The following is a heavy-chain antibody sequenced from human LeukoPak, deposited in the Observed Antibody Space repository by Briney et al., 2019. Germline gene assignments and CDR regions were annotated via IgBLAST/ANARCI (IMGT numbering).Heavy chain of an antibody. CDR2: ISYDGSNK. CDR1: GFTFSSYA. J-gene: IGHJ6*02. V-gene: IGHV3-30-3*01. D-gene: IGHD2-8*01. CDR3: ARSMYDYYGMDV. Sequence: GRSLRLSCAASGFTFSSYAMHWVRQAPGKGLEWVAVISYDGSNKHYADSVKGRFTISRDNSKNTLYLQMNSLRAEDTAVYYCARSMYDYYGMDVWGQGTTVTVSS.